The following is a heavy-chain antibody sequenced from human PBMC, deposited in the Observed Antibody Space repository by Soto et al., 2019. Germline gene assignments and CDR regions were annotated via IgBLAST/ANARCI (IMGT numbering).Heavy chain of an antibody. CDR1: GYTFTSYG. V-gene: IGHV1-18*01. J-gene: IGHJ3*02. Sequence: QVQLVQSGAEVKKPGASVKVSCKASGYTFTSYGISWLRQAPGQGHEWMGWISAYNGNTNYAQKLQGRVPMTTDSPTVTAYMELRSLRSEDTAVYYCAREGEYGSGSPTVPAAIFDICGKVTMVTVSS. D-gene: IGHD3-10*01. CDR3: AREGEYGSGSPTVPAAIFDI. CDR2: ISAYNGNT.